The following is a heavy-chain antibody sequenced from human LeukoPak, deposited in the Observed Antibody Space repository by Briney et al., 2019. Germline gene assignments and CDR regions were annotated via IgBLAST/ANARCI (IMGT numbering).Heavy chain of an antibody. D-gene: IGHD3-10*01. CDR1: GGSISSYY. Sequence: SETLSLTCTVSGGSISSYYWSWIRQPPGKGLEWIGYIYYSGSTNYNPSLKSRVTISVDTSKNQFSLKLSSVTAADTAVYYCAREVYYYGSGIPNSFDYWGQGTLVTVSS. V-gene: IGHV4-59*12. CDR3: AREVYYYGSGIPNSFDY. J-gene: IGHJ4*02. CDR2: IYYSGST.